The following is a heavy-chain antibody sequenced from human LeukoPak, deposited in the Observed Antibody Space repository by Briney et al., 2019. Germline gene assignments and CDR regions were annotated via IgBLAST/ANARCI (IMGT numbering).Heavy chain of an antibody. CDR2: INSDGINT. CDR3: ARDLGQYYDTSDNWFDP. J-gene: IGHJ5*02. CDR1: GFTFRQCW. D-gene: IGHD3-22*01. Sequence: GWALRLSCAGSGFTFRQCWLHWLGPAPGKGLVRVSRINSDGINTSYADSVKGRFTISRDNAKNTLNLQMNSLRAEDTAVYYCARDLGQYYDTSDNWFDPWGQGTLVTVSS. V-gene: IGHV3-74*01.